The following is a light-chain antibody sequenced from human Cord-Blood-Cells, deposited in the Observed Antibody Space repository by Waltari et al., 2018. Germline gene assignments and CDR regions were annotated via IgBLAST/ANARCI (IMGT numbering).Light chain of an antibody. CDR1: NTGSKR. Sequence: SYVLTQPPSVSVAPAKTARITCRGNNTGSKRVHWYQQKPGQAPVLVIYYDSDRPSGIPERFSGSNSGNTATLTISRVEAGDEADYYCQVWDSSSDHPVFGGGTKLTVL. J-gene: IGLJ3*02. CDR2: YDS. V-gene: IGLV3-21*04. CDR3: QVWDSSSDHPV.